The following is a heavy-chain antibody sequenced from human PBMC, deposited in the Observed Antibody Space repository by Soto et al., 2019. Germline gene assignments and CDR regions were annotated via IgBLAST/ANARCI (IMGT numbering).Heavy chain of an antibody. V-gene: IGHV1-46*02. J-gene: IGHJ4*02. D-gene: IGHD2-21*02. Sequence: ASVKVSCKSSGYPFNTYYLHWVRQAPGQGLEWMGMIHPSGGGSTYAQKFLGRVTMTMDSSTSTVFMELASLRSADTAVYYCARGGHIAVVTDSFDSWGQGTLVTVSS. CDR2: IHPSGGGS. CDR1: GYPFNTYY. CDR3: ARGGHIAVVTDSFDS.